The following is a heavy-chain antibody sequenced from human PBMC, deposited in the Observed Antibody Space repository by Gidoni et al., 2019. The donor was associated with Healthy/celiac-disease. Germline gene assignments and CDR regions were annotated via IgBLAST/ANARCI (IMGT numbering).Heavy chain of an antibody. CDR2: IIPIFGTA. J-gene: IGHJ6*02. D-gene: IGHD2-8*01. Sequence: QVQLVQSGAEVKKPGSSVKVSCKASGGTFSSHATSCVRQAPGQGLEWMGGIIPIFGTANYAQKFQGRVTITADESTSTAYMELSSLRSEDTAVYYCARAPGYCTNGVCYNYYYGMDVWGQGTTVTVSS. CDR3: ARAPGYCTNGVCYNYYYGMDV. CDR1: GGTFSSHA. V-gene: IGHV1-69*01.